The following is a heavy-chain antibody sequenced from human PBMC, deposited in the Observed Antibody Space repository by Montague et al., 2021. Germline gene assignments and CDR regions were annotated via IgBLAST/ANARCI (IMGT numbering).Heavy chain of an antibody. D-gene: IGHD2-2*01. J-gene: IGHJ4*02. Sequence: SETLSLTCIVSSGSISSFSWAWIRQAPGKALEWIGHLYDSGDTYYNPSLHRRLPFSLDTSRNQFFLRLTSVTAADTAVYYCARTGRPMGLYQFDYWGQGTLVTVSS. V-gene: IGHV4-59*03. CDR1: SGSISSFS. CDR2: LYDSGDT. CDR3: ARTGRPMGLYQFDY.